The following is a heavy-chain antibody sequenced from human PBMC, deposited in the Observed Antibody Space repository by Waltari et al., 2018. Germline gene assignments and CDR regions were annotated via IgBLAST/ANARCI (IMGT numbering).Heavy chain of an antibody. D-gene: IGHD3-9*01. CDR2: IYYSGST. V-gene: IGHV4-39*07. J-gene: IGHJ3*02. CDR1: GGSISSSSYY. CDR3: ARHLNGQPDAFDI. Sequence: QLQLQESGPGLVKPSETLSLTCTVSGGSISSSSYYWGWIRQPPGKGLEWIGIIYYSGSTDYNPSLKWRVTISVDTSKNQFSLKLSSVTAADTAVYYCARHLNGQPDAFDIWGQGTMVTVSS.